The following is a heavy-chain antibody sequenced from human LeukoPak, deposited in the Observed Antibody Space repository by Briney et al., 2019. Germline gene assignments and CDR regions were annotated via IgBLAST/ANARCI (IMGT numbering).Heavy chain of an antibody. CDR1: GFTFSDYW. CDR2: IKQDGNEK. J-gene: IGHJ4*02. V-gene: IGHV3-7*03. CDR3: TTLIPISGSWPNY. Sequence: GGSLRLSCAASGFTFSDYWMTWVRQVPGKGLEWVANIKQDGNEKYYVDSVKGRFTISRDNADNLLYLQMNSLKTEDTAVYYCTTLIPISGSWPNYWGRGTLVTVSS. D-gene: IGHD6-13*01.